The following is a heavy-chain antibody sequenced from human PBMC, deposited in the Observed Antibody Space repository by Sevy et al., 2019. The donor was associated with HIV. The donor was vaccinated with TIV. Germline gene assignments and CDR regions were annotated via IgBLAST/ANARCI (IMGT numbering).Heavy chain of an antibody. Sequence: SQTLSLTCTVSGASINNADYYWTWIRHHPGKGLEWIGYIYYSGRDYYNPSLKSRVTISVDTSKNQFSLRLSSVTAADTAVYYCARIFHWNGPLHYWGQGTLVTVSS. CDR2: IYYSGRD. J-gene: IGHJ4*02. D-gene: IGHD3-3*01. V-gene: IGHV4-31*03. CDR1: GASINNADYY. CDR3: ARIFHWNGPLHY.